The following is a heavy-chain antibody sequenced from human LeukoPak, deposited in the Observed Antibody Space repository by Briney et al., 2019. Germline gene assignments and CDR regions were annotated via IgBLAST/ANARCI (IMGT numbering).Heavy chain of an antibody. CDR2: IIPIFGTA. V-gene: IGHV1-69*13. D-gene: IGHD6-19*01. Sequence: AASVKVSCKASGGTFSNYAISWVRQAPGQGLEWMGGIIPIFGTANYAQKFQGRVTITADESTSTAYMGLSSLRSEDTAVYYCARAVRGGSGWYVWPTKNLLYYYYMDVWGKGTTVTISS. CDR3: ARAVRGGSGWYVWPTKNLLYYYYMDV. J-gene: IGHJ6*03. CDR1: GGTFSNYA.